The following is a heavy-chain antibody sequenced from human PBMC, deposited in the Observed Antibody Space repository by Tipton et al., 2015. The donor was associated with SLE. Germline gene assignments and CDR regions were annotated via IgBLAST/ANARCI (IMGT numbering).Heavy chain of an antibody. CDR3: ARGMGTYNYGDFDY. CDR2: INTNSGKP. V-gene: IGHV7-4-1*02. J-gene: IGHJ4*02. Sequence: QLVQSGSELKKTGASVKVSCKASGYTFNDYAVNWVRQAPGQGFEWMGWINTNSGKPTYVQGFTGRFVFSLDTSVSTAFLQISSLKAEDTAVYYCARGMGTYNYGDFDYWGQGTLVTVSS. D-gene: IGHD5-18*01. CDR1: GYTFNDYA.